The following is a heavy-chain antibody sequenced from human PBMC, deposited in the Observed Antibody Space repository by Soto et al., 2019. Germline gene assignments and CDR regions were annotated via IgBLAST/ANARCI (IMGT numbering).Heavy chain of an antibody. CDR1: GYTLTNFY. D-gene: IGHD6-25*01. CDR3: ARGLGSGDY. J-gene: IGHJ4*01. Sequence: QVQLVQSGAEVKKPGASVKVSCKASGYTLTNFYIHWVRQAPGQGLEWMGIINPNGGSTNYAHNFQGRVTITRDTSTSTVYMDLSSLRSEDTAVYYCARGLGSGDYWGRGTLFTVSS. CDR2: INPNGGST. V-gene: IGHV1-46*03.